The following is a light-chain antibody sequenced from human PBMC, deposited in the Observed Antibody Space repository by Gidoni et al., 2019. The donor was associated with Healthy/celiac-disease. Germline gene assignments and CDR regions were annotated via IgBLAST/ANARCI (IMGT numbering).Light chain of an antibody. V-gene: IGKV1-5*01. CDR3: QQYNSYSRT. J-gene: IGKJ1*01. CDR2: EAS. CDR1: RSISSW. Sequence: DIHMTQSPSTLSVSVGERVTITCRASRSISSWLAWYQQKPGKAPKLLIYEASSWESGGPSSFMGSESGTEFTLTIISLQPDDFATYYCQQYNSYSRTFGQGTKVEIK.